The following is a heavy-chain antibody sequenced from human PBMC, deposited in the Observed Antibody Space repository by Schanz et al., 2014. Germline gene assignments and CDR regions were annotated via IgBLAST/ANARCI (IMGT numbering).Heavy chain of an antibody. Sequence: EVQLVESGGGLVQPGGSLRLSCAASGYTFSSNAMSWVRQAPGKGLEWVSTISGSGGSTYYADSVKGRFTISRDNAKKSLDLHMNSLTAEDTAVYYCATENWWTVEKWGQGTLVTVSS. CDR2: ISGSGGST. CDR3: ATENWWTVEK. J-gene: IGHJ4*02. V-gene: IGHV3-23*04. D-gene: IGHD2-15*01. CDR1: GYTFSSNA.